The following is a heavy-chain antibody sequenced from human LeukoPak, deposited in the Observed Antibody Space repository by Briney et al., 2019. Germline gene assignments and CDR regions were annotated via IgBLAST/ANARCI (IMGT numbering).Heavy chain of an antibody. CDR3: AVSIAVAGTVDY. J-gene: IGHJ4*02. V-gene: IGHV4-4*07. CDR2: IYTSGST. Sequence: SETLSLTCTVSGGSISSYYWSWIRQPAGKGLEWIGRIYTSGSTNYNPSLKSRVTMSVDTSKNQFSLKLSSVTAADTAVYYCAVSIAVAGTVDYWGQGTLVTVSS. CDR1: GGSISSYY. D-gene: IGHD6-19*01.